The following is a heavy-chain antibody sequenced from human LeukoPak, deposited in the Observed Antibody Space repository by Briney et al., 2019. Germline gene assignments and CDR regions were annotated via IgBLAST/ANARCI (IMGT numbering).Heavy chain of an antibody. D-gene: IGHD2-8*02. J-gene: IGHJ4*02. CDR2: INWNGDFT. CDR1: GFTLDDFG. CDR3: TRTYCTGQICPDFDY. Sequence: RPGGSLRLSCTSSGFTLDDFGMSWVRQTPGRGLEWGAGINWNGDFTGYSDSVRGRFTISRDNSKNSVFLQMDSLTVDDTALYYCTRTYCTGQICPDFDYWGQGTLVTVSS. V-gene: IGHV3-20*04.